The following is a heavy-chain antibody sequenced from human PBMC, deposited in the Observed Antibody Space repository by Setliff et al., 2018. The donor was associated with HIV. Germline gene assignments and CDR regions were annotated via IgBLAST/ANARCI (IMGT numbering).Heavy chain of an antibody. CDR3: VKVSRGTVVRGVILVGYFDY. D-gene: IGHD3-10*02. CDR2: ITKRADET. V-gene: IGHV3-21*05. CDR1: GFTFGSYS. Sequence: GGSLRLSCAASGFTFGSYSMNWVRQAPGKGLEWISYITKRADETHYADSVKGRFSISRDTTKNSLYLQMNSLRPEDTALYYCVKVSRGTVVRGVILVGYFDYWGQGTLVTVSS. J-gene: IGHJ4*02.